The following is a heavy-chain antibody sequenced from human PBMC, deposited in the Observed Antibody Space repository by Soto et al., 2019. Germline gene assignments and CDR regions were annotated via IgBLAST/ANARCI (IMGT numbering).Heavy chain of an antibody. D-gene: IGHD6-13*01. CDR2: IDPSDSYT. Sequence: PGESLKISCKGSGYSFTSYWISWVRQMPGKGLEWMGRIDPSDSYTNYSPSFQGHVTISADKSISTAYLQWSSLKASDTAMYYCARHGRVPFWRELGAAANYWGQGTLVTVSS. CDR3: ARHGRVPFWRELGAAANY. J-gene: IGHJ4*02. CDR1: GYSFTSYW. V-gene: IGHV5-10-1*01.